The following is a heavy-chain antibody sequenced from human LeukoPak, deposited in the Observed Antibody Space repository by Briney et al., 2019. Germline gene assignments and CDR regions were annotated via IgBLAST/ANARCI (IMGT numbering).Heavy chain of an antibody. CDR3: ARVKANDSGSYWDYFDY. Sequence: PSETLSLTCTVSGGSISSSSYYWGWIRQPPGKGLEWIGSIYYSGSTYYNPSLKSRVTISVDTSKNQFSLKLSSVTAADTAVYYCARVKANDSGSYWDYFDYWGQGTLVTVSS. V-gene: IGHV4-39*01. CDR1: GGSISSSSYY. CDR2: IYYSGST. J-gene: IGHJ4*02. D-gene: IGHD1-26*01.